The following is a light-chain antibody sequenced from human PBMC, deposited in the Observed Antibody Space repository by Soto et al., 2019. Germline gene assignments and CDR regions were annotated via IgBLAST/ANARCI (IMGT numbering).Light chain of an antibody. J-gene: IGKJ1*01. CDR1: QAISTW. CDR3: QQANSFPRT. CDR2: AAS. V-gene: IGKV1D-12*01. Sequence: DIQMTQSPSSVSASVGDRVTITCRASQAISTWLAWYQQKPGKAPKLLIYAASNLQTGVPSRFSGSGSATDFTLTISRLQPEDFATYYCQQANSFPRTFGQGTKVEIK.